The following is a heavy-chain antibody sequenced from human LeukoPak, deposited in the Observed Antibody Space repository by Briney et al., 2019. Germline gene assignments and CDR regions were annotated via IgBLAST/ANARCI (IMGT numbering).Heavy chain of an antibody. Sequence: GGSLRLSCAASGFTFSSYAMHWVRQAPGKGLERVAVISYDGSNKYYADSVKGRFTISRDNAKNSLYLQMNSLRAEDAALYYCAKAPYYDILTGVHFDYWGQGTLVTVSS. J-gene: IGHJ4*02. D-gene: IGHD3-9*01. CDR3: AKAPYYDILTGVHFDY. V-gene: IGHV3-30-3*01. CDR1: GFTFSSYA. CDR2: ISYDGSNK.